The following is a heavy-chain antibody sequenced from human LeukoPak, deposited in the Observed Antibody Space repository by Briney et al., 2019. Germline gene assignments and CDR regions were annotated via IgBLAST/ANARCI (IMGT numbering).Heavy chain of an antibody. CDR2: INPHSDGT. J-gene: IGHJ3*01. CDR3: ARESPGTGAGGDAFDV. CDR1: EYTFTGYY. Sequence: ASVKVSCKASEYTFTGYYIHWVRQAPGQGLEWTGWINPHSDGTHYAQRFQGRVTMTRDTSTTTAYMELSSLTSDDTAVYYCARESPGTGAGGDAFDVWGQGTVVTVSS. V-gene: IGHV1-2*02. D-gene: IGHD2-8*02.